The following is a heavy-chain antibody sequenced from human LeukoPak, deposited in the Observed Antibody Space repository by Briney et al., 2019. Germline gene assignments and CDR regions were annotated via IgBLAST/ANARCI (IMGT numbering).Heavy chain of an antibody. CDR2: FYYTGST. Sequence: SEALSLTCIVSGGSISSSGYYWDWIRQPPGKGLEWIGNFYYTGSTYYNPSLKSRITISVDTSKNQFSLKLRSVTAADTAVYYCARHSRSGYGDYESAFDIWGQGTMVTVSS. V-gene: IGHV4-39*01. J-gene: IGHJ3*02. CDR1: GGSISSSGYY. D-gene: IGHD5-12*01. CDR3: ARHSRSGYGDYESAFDI.